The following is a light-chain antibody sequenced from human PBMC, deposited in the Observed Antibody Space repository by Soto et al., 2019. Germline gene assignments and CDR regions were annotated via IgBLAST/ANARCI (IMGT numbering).Light chain of an antibody. V-gene: IGKV1-39*01. J-gene: IGKJ2*01. Sequence: DIQMTQSPSSLSAPVGDRVTITCRASHTISDYLNWYQQKPGKAPKVLIYAASSLQNGVPSRFSGSGSGTEFTLTISSLQPEDSATYYCQQSYNTRAFGQGTKVDIK. CDR1: HTISDY. CDR3: QQSYNTRA. CDR2: AAS.